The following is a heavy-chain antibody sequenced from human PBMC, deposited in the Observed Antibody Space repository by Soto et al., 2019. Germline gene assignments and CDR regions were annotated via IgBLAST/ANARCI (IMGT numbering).Heavy chain of an antibody. J-gene: IGHJ5*02. CDR2: IIPIFGTA. CDR1: GGTFSSYA. V-gene: IGHV1-69*13. Sequence: SVKVSCKASGGTFSSYAISWVRQAPGQGLEWMGGIIPIFGTANYAQKFQGRVTITADESTSTAYMELSSLRSEDTAVYYCATVSLAAAGTGWFDPWGQGTLVTVSS. CDR3: ATVSLAAAGTGWFDP. D-gene: IGHD6-13*01.